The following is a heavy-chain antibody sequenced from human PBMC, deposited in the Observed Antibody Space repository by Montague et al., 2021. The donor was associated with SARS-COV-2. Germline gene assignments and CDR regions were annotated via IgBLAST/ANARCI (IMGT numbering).Heavy chain of an antibody. CDR2: IYYNGRT. CDR1: GGSINGYY. J-gene: IGHJ4*02. Sequence: SETLSLTCTVSGGSINGYYWTWVRQPPGEGLQWIAHIYYNGRTSYIPSLKSRLSVSLDKAKYQFSLELTSVTAADTARYFCARGTEVGAFDYWGQGALVSVSS. V-gene: IGHV4-59*01. CDR3: ARGTEVGAFDY. D-gene: IGHD1-26*01.